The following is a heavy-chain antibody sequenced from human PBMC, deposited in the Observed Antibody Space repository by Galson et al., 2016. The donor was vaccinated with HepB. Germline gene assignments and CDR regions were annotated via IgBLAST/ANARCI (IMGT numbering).Heavy chain of an antibody. CDR2: INSAGSSDASSV. CDR1: GFTFKNYW. Sequence: SLRLSCAASGFTFKNYWMTWVRQAPGRGLVWVSRINSAGSSDASSVSYADPVKGRFTISRDNSKNTLYLQMSGLRADDTAVYYCAKTPKKGENGGLLNYWGQGILVTVSS. V-gene: IGHV3-74*01. J-gene: IGHJ1*01. CDR3: AKTPKKGENGGLLNY. D-gene: IGHD2-15*01.